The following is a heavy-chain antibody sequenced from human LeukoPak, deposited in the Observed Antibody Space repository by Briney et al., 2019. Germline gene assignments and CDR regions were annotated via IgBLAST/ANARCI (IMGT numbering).Heavy chain of an antibody. CDR1: GFTVSSNY. CDR2: IYGGGST. J-gene: IGHJ5*01. V-gene: IGHV3-53*01. CDR3: ARDPWLDS. Sequence: PGGSLRLACAASGFTVSSNYMSWVRQAPGKGLEWVSVIYGGGSTYYADSVKGRFTISRDNSKNTVYLQMNSLRAEDTAVYYCARDPWLDSWGQGTLGTVSS.